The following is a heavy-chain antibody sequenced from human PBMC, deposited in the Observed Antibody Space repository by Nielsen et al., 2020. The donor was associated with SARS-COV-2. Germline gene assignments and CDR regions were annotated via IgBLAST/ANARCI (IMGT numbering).Heavy chain of an antibody. V-gene: IGHV1-24*01. CDR3: ATSPPILAGEWFDP. CDR2: FDPEDGET. J-gene: IGHJ5*02. CDR1: GYTLTELS. D-gene: IGHD3-16*01. Sequence: ASVKVSCKVSGYTLTELSMHWVRQAPGKGLEWMGGFDPEDGETIYAQKFQGRVTMTEDTSTDTAYMELSSLRSEDTAVYYCATSPPILAGEWFDPWGQGTLVTVSS.